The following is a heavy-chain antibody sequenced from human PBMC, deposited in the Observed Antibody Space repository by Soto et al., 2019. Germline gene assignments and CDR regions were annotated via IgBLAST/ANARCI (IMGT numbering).Heavy chain of an antibody. V-gene: IGHV1-18*01. J-gene: IGHJ6*02. Sequence: QVQLVQSGAEVKKPGASVKVSCKASGYTFTSYGISWVRQAPGQGLEWMGWISAYNGNTNYAQKLQGRVTMTTDTSTSTXXSXLXXLRSDDTAVYYYARAGYYYDSSGYYYGTYYYGMDVWGQGTTVTVSS. CDR3: ARAGYYYDSSGYYYGTYYYGMDV. D-gene: IGHD3-22*01. CDR2: ISAYNGNT. CDR1: GYTFTSYG.